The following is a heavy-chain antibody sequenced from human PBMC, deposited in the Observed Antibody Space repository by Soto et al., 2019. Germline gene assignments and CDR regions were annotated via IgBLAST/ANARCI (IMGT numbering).Heavy chain of an antibody. CDR2: ITDSGDST. CDR3: VKGSRSSRPYYFDY. CDR1: GFTFSSYA. J-gene: IGHJ4*02. Sequence: GGSLRLSCAASGFTFSSYAMSWVRQAPVKGLEWVSAITDSGDSTYHADSVKGRFTISRDNSKNTLYLQMNSLRAEDTAVYYCVKGSRSSRPYYFDYWGQGTLVTVSS. V-gene: IGHV3-23*01. D-gene: IGHD6-6*01.